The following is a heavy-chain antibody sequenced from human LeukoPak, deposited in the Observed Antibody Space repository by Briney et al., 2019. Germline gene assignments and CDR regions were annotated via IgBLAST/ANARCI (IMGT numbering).Heavy chain of an antibody. Sequence: GGSLRLPCTASGFTFSNYGMHWVRQAPGKGLEWVALILYDGSTKFYADSVKGRFTISRDNSKNTLYLQMNSLRAEDTAVYYCAKDNVVVVAATRGGVDYWGQGTLVTVSS. CDR2: ILYDGSTK. J-gene: IGHJ4*02. D-gene: IGHD2-15*01. CDR1: GFTFSNYG. V-gene: IGHV3-30*02. CDR3: AKDNVVVVAATRGGVDY.